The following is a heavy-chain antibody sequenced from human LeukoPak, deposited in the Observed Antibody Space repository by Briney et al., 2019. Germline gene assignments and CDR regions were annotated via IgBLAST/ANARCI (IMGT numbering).Heavy chain of an antibody. J-gene: IGHJ6*03. CDR2: IYYSGST. Sequence: PSETLSLTCTVSGGSISSYYWSWIRQPPGKGLEWIGYIYYSGSTNYNPSLKSRVTISVDTSKNQFSLKLSSVTAADTAVYYCARGQIVVVPAASGYYYYYYMDVWGKGTTVTVSS. CDR3: ARGQIVVVPAASGYYYYYYMDV. CDR1: GGSISSYY. V-gene: IGHV4-59*12. D-gene: IGHD2-2*01.